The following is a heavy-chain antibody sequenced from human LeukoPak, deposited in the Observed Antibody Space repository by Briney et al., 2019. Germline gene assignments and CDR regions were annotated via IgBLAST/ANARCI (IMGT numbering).Heavy chain of an antibody. CDR3: ARHLSGSYSGYYFDY. J-gene: IGHJ4*02. D-gene: IGHD1-26*01. CDR2: IYPGDSDT. CDR1: GYSFSSYW. Sequence: GESLKISCKGSGYSFSSYWIGWVRQMPGKGLEWMGIIYPGDSDTRYSPSFQGQVIISADKSISTAYLQWSSLKASDTAMYYCARHLSGSYSGYYFDYWGQGTLVTVSS. V-gene: IGHV5-51*01.